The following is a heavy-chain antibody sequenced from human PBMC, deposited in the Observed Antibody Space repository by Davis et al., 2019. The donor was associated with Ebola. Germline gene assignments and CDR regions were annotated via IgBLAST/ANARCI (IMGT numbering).Heavy chain of an antibody. CDR3: ARKMVYGGPDY. D-gene: IGHD2-8*01. J-gene: IGHJ4*02. V-gene: IGHV4-34*01. CDR2: INHSGST. CDR1: GGSISSYY. Sequence: MPSETLSLTCTVSGGSISSYYWSWIRQPPGKGLEWIGEINHSGSTNYNPSLKSRVTISVDTSKNQFSLKPSSVTAADTAVYYCARKMVYGGPDYWGQGTLVTVSS.